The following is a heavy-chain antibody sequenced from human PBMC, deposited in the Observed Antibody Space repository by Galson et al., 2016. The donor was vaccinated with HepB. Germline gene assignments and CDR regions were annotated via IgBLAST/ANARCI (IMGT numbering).Heavy chain of an antibody. Sequence: CAISGDSVSSNSATWNWIRQSSSRGLEWLGRTYYRSNWHYDYAVSVKGRITTNPDTSKNQFSLQLNSVTPEDTALYYCARGGYDSIPVWGLGTLVTVSS. J-gene: IGHJ4*02. CDR3: ARGGYDSIPV. CDR1: GDSVSSNSAT. V-gene: IGHV6-1*01. D-gene: IGHD3-9*01. CDR2: TYYRSNWHY.